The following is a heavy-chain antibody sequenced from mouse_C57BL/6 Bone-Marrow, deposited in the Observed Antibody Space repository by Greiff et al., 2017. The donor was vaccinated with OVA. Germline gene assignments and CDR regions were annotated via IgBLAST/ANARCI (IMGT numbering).Heavy chain of an antibody. D-gene: IGHD4-1*01. CDR3: ARDSTGSGFDY. V-gene: IGHV7-1*01. J-gene: IGHJ2*01. CDR1: GFTFSDFY. CDR2: SRNKANDYTT. Sequence: EVQVVESGGGLVQSGRSLRLSCATSGFTFSDFYMEWVRQAPGKGLEWIAASRNKANDYTTEYSASVKGRFIVSRDTSQSILYLQMNALRAEDTAIYYCARDSTGSGFDYWGQGTTLTVSS.